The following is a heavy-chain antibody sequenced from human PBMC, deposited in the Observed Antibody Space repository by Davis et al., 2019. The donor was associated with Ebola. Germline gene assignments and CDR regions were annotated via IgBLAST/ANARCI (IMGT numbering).Heavy chain of an antibody. Sequence: PGGSLRLSCAASGFTFSSYDMNWVRQAPGKGLEWVSFIRTGVIGNIYYADSVKGRFTASRDNAKNSLFLQMNSLRPEDTAVYYCARDHRWELPHERGYYYYYMDVWGKGTTVTVSS. D-gene: IGHD1-26*01. CDR2: IRTGVIGNI. CDR3: ARDHRWELPHERGYYYYYMDV. V-gene: IGHV3-48*03. J-gene: IGHJ6*03. CDR1: GFTFSSYD.